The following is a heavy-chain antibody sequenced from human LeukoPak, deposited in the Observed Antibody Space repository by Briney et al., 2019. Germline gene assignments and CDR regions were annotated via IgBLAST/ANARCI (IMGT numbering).Heavy chain of an antibody. CDR2: ISNSGSTI. D-gene: IGHD6-13*01. Sequence: GGSLRLSCAASGFTFSDYYMSWIRQAPGKGLEWVSYISNSGSTIYYAHSVKGRFTNSRDNDTAVYYCARRKHSSGWSPNEYYFDYWGQGTLVTVSS. V-gene: IGHV3-11*01. J-gene: IGHJ4*02. CDR3: FDY. CDR1: GFTFSDYY.